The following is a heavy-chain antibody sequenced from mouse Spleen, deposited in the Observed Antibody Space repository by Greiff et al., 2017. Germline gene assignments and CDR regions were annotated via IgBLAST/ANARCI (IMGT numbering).Heavy chain of an antibody. D-gene: IGHD1-1*01. V-gene: IGHV5-16*01. CDR1: GFTFSDYY. CDR3: ARYYYDGSYGFAY. CDR2: INYDGSST. J-gene: IGHJ3*01. Sequence: EVKLMESEGGLVQPGSSMKLSCTASGFTFSDYYMAWVRQVPEKGLEWVANINYDGSSTYYLDSLKSRFIISRDNAKNILYLQMSSLKSEDTATYYCARYYYDGSYGFAYWGQGTLVTVSA.